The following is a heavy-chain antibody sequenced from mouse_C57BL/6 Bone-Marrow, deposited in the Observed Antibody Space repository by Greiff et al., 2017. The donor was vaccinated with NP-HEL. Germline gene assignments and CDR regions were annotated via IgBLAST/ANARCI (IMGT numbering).Heavy chain of an antibody. Sequence: QVQLQQSGAELVKPGASVTLSCKASGYTFTDYEMHWVKQTPVHGLEWIGAIDPETGGTAYNQKFKGKAILTAEKSSSTAYMELRSLTSEDSAVYYCTRTMVTTEFAYWGQGTLVTVSA. CDR1: GYTFTDYE. CDR2: IDPETGGT. V-gene: IGHV1-15*01. D-gene: IGHD2-2*01. CDR3: TRTMVTTEFAY. J-gene: IGHJ3*01.